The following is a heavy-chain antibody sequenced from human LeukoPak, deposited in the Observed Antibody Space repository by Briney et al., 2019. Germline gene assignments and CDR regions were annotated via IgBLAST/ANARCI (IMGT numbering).Heavy chain of an antibody. CDR1: GGSLRTYY. V-gene: IGHV4-59*08. J-gene: IGHJ4*02. CDR2: IYYTGST. D-gene: IGHD6-19*01. CDR3: ARHPSAVAGKTFDC. Sequence: PSETLSLTCTVSGGSLRTYYWSWIRQPPGKGLEWIGYIYYTGSTNYNPSLKSRATISVDASNNQFSLKLSSVTAADTAVHYCARHPSAVAGKTFDCWGQGTLVTVSS.